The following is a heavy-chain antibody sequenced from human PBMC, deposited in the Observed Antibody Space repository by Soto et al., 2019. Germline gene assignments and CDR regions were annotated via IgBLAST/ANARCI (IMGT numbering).Heavy chain of an antibody. CDR1: GGSISSYY. CDR2: VHHSWGS. D-gene: IGHD3-10*01. CDR3: AGQGFGPLHGLVDV. J-gene: IGHJ6*02. V-gene: IGHV4-59*08. Sequence: QVQLQESGPGLVKPSETLSLSCTVSGGSISSYYWSWFRQSPGKRMEWIGYVHHSWGSSYNPSLQSRVAISLATSKSQFSLKVTSVTATDTAVYYCAGQGFGPLHGLVDVWGQGTTVTVSS.